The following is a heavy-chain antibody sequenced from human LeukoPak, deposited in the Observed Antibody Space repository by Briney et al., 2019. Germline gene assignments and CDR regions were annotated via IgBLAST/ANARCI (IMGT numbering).Heavy chain of an antibody. CDR2: ISPGGSTT. CDR3: VRGSSTWSPLGDY. CDR1: GFTFSTYW. J-gene: IGHJ4*02. Sequence: GGSLRLSCAASGFTFSTYWMHWVRQAPGQGPVWVLRISPGGSTTTYADSVRGRFSISRDNAKNTLYMQMNSLRVDDTAVYYCVRGSSTWSPLGDYWGQGTLVTVST. D-gene: IGHD6-13*01. V-gene: IGHV3-74*01.